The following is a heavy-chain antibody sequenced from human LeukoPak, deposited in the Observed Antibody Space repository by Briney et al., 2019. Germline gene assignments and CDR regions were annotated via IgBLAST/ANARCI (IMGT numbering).Heavy chain of an antibody. CDR3: ARWHMDYRYYYDSSGYYGGYFDY. J-gene: IGHJ4*02. D-gene: IGHD3-22*01. CDR2: IYYSGSP. CDR1: GGSISSGGYY. V-gene: IGHV4-31*03. Sequence: PSQTLSLTCTVSGGSISSGGYYWSWIRQHPGKGLEWIGYIYYSGSPYYNPSLKSRVTISVDTSKNQFSLKLSSVTAADTAVYYCARWHMDYRYYYDSSGYYGGYFDYWGQGTLVTVSS.